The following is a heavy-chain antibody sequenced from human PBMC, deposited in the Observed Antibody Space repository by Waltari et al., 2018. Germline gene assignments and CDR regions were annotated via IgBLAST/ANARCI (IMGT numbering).Heavy chain of an antibody. CDR2: INHSGST. CDR3: ARGAFMVVPAAKYYFDY. Sequence: QVQLQQWGAGLLKPSETLSLTCAVYGGSFSGYYWSWIRQPPGKGLGWIGEINHSGSTNYNPSLKSRVTISVDTSKNQFSLKLSSVSAADTAVYYCARGAFMVVPAAKYYFDYWGQGTLVTVSS. D-gene: IGHD2-2*01. J-gene: IGHJ4*02. CDR1: GGSFSGYY. V-gene: IGHV4-34*01.